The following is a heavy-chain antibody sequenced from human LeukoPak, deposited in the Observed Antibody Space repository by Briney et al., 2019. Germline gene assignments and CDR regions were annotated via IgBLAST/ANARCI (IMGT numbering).Heavy chain of an antibody. CDR2: ISSSSSTI. J-gene: IGHJ6*03. CDR1: GFTFSSYS. Sequence: PGGSLRLSCAASGFTFSSYSMNWVRQAPGKGLEWVSYISSSSSTIYYADSVKGRFTISRDNAKNSLYLQMNSLRAEDTAVYFCAKRPRPYTTSSEIYYYYMDVWGKGTTITVSS. CDR3: AKRPRPYTTSSEIYYYYMDV. D-gene: IGHD6-6*01. V-gene: IGHV3-48*04.